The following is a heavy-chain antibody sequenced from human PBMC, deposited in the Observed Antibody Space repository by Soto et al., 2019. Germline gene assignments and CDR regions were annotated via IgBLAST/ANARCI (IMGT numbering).Heavy chain of an antibody. CDR3: ARLQLLSASMVRGVMGWFDP. CDR2: IYYSGST. J-gene: IGHJ5*02. CDR1: GGSISSSSYY. V-gene: IGHV4-39*01. Sequence: SETLSLTCTVSGGSISSSSYYWGWIRQPPGKGLEWIGSIYYSGSTYYNPSLKSRVTISVDTSKNQFSLKLSSVTAADTAVYYCARLQLLSASMVRGVMGWFDPWGQGTLVTVSS. D-gene: IGHD3-10*01.